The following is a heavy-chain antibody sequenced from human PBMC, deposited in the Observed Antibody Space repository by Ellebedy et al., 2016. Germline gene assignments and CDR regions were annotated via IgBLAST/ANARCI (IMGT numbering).Heavy chain of an antibody. D-gene: IGHD3-10*01. CDR3: ARGGTTVLLWFGELLGEPIDY. CDR1: GGSISSGGYY. CDR2: IYYSGST. V-gene: IGHV4-31*03. J-gene: IGHJ4*02. Sequence: SETLSLTCTVSGGSISSGGYYWSWIRQHPGKGLEWIGYIYYSGSTYYNPSLKSRVTISVDTSKNQFSLKLSSVTAADTAVYYCARGGTTVLLWFGELLGEPIDYWGQGTLVTVSS.